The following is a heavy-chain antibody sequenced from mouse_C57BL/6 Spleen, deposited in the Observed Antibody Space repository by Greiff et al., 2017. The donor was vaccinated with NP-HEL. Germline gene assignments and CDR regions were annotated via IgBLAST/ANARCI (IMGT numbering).Heavy chain of an antibody. CDR2: IDPSDSYT. D-gene: IGHD4-1*01. CDR1: GYTFTSYW. CDR3: ARGTGTRFAY. Sequence: QVQLQQPGAELVKPGASVKLSCKASGYTFTSYWMQWVKQRPGQGLEWIGEIDPSDSYTNYNQKFKGKATLTVDTSSSTAYMQLSSLTSEDSAVYYCARGTGTRFAYWGQGTLVTVSA. V-gene: IGHV1-50*01. J-gene: IGHJ3*01.